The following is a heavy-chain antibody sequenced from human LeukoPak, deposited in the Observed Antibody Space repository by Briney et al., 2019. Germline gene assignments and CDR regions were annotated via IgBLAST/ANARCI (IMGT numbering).Heavy chain of an antibody. J-gene: IGHJ6*02. CDR2: IYNTGTT. Sequence: SETLSLTCTVSGGSITTYYWSWLRQPPGKGLEWIGYIYNTGTTTYNPSLRSRVTISLDTPKNQFSLKLSSVTAADTAVYYCARTFPVAGTYYGMDVWGQGTTVTVS. CDR1: GGSITTYY. V-gene: IGHV4-59*01. CDR3: ARTFPVAGTYYGMDV. D-gene: IGHD6-19*01.